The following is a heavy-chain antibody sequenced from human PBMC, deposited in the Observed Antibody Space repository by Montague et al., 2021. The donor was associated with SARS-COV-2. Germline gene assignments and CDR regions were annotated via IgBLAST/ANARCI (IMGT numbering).Heavy chain of an antibody. V-gene: IGHV4-39*01. CDR2: IYYSGST. J-gene: IGHJ4*02. CDR3: ARKTSRGLTIFGVVTASYCFDY. Sequence: SETRSLTCTVSGGSISSSSYFWGWIRQPPGKGLEWIGSIYYSGSTYYNPSLKSRVTISVDTSKNQFSLKLSSVTAADTAVFYCARKTSRGLTIFGVVTASYCFDYWGQGTRVTVSS. D-gene: IGHD3-3*01. CDR1: GGSISSSSYF.